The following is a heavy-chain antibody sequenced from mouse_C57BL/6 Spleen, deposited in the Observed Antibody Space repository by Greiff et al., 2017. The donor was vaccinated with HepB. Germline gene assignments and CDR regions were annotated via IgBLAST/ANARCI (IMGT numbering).Heavy chain of an antibody. CDR2: IYPGDGDT. CDR3: AREGGRPLGFDY. CDR1: GYAFSSYW. V-gene: IGHV1-80*01. D-gene: IGHD1-1*01. Sequence: VKLQESGAELVKPGASVKISCKASGYAFSSYWMNWVKQRPGKGLEWIGQIYPGDGDTNYNGKFKGKATLTADKSSSTAYMQLSSLTSEDSAVYFCAREGGRPLGFDYWGQGTTLTVSS. J-gene: IGHJ2*01.